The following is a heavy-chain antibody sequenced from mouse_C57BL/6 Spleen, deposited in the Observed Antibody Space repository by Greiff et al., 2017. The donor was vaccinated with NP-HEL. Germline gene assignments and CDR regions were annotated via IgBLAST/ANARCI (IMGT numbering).Heavy chain of an antibody. V-gene: IGHV1-80*01. J-gene: IGHJ4*01. CDR2: IYPGDGDT. D-gene: IGHD2-4*01. CDR3: ARSIYYDYDEGYAMDY. Sequence: QVQLQQSGAELVKPGASVKISCKASGYAFSSYWMNWVKQRPGKGLEWIGQIYPGDGDTNYNGKFKGKATLTADKSSSTAYMQLSSLTSEDSAVYFCARSIYYDYDEGYAMDYWGQGTSVTVSS. CDR1: GYAFSSYW.